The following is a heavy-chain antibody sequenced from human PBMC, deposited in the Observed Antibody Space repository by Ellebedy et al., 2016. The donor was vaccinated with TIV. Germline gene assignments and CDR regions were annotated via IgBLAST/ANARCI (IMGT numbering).Heavy chain of an antibody. V-gene: IGHV3-13*01. J-gene: IGHJ6*02. D-gene: IGHD3-16*01. CDR2: IDNAGGT. Sequence: GESLKISXAASGFTFSRYDLHWVRQSTRKGREWVASIDNAGGTYYPGSVKGRFTISRENAKNSLYLQMNSLRVEDTALYYCTRFEIISGGGYGMDVWGQGTTVTVSS. CDR1: GFTFSRYD. CDR3: TRFEIISGGGYGMDV.